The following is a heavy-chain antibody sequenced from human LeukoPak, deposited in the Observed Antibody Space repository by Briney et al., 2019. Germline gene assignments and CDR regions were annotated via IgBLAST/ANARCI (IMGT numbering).Heavy chain of an antibody. CDR2: ISGNGDTT. CDR1: GFSYSSYA. D-gene: IGHD1-7*01. V-gene: IGHV3-23*01. J-gene: IGHJ4*02. Sequence: GGSLRLSCVASGFSYSSYAMSWVRQVPGRGLEGVSAISGNGDTTYHTSSVKGRFTMSRDNSKNTLYLQMSSLRAEDTAVYYCTRGLTSLNLYFFDLWGQGTLVTVSS. CDR3: TRGLTSLNLYFFDL.